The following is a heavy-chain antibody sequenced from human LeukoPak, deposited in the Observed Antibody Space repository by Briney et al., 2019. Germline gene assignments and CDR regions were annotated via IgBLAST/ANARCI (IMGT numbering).Heavy chain of an antibody. V-gene: IGHV3-30-3*01. D-gene: IGHD1-1*01. J-gene: IGHJ6*02. CDR2: ISYDGSNK. CDR1: GFTFSSYA. Sequence: PGGSLRLSFAASGFTFSSYAMHWVRQAPGKGLEWVAVISYDGSNKYYADSVKGRFTISRDNSKNTLYLQMNSLRAGDTAVYYCARDQELAAYYYGMDVWGQGTTVTVSS. CDR3: ARDQELAAYYYGMDV.